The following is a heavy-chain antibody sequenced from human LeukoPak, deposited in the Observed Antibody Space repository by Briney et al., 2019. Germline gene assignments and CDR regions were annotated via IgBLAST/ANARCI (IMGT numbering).Heavy chain of an antibody. J-gene: IGHJ4*02. Sequence: SETLSLTCTVSGASISGSSGYYWGWIRQPPGKGLEWISSINYSGTTHYNPFLKSRVSISVDTSKNQFSLDLNSVTAADTAVYYCARQSVGTASTYYFAYWGQGILVTVSS. CDR1: GASISGSSGYY. V-gene: IGHV4-39*01. CDR2: INYSGTT. CDR3: ARQSVGTASTYYFAY. D-gene: IGHD1-26*01.